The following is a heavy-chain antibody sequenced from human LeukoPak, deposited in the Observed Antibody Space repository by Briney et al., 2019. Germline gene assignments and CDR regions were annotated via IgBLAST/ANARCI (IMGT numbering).Heavy chain of an antibody. CDR3: ATGQGHGMDV. CDR1: RFTFSSYW. V-gene: IGHV3-74*01. J-gene: IGHJ6*02. D-gene: IGHD1-14*01. CDR2: INSDGSSA. Sequence: GGSLRLSCAASRFTFSSYWMHWVRQAPGKGLVWVSRINSDGSSASYADSVKGRFTISRDNAKNTLYLQMNSLRAEDTAVYYCATGQGHGMDVWGQGTTVTVSS.